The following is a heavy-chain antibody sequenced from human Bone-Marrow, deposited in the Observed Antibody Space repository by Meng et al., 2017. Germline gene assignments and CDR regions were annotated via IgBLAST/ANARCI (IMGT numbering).Heavy chain of an antibody. CDR2: FYTSGYI. J-gene: IGHJ4*02. CDR1: GGSIDSGSFY. D-gene: IGHD3-22*01. V-gene: IGHV4-61*02. CDR3: ARGRMIVVVTGHKDFDY. Sequence: LRLSCTVSGGSIDSGSFYWGWIRQPAGKGLEWIGRFYTSGYINYSPSLKSRVTISIDTSKNQFSLKLSSVTAADTAVYYCARGRMIVVVTGHKDFDYWGQGTLVTVSS.